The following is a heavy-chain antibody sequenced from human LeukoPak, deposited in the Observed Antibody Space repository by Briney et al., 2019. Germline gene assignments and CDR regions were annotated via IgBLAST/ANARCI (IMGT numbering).Heavy chain of an antibody. CDR1: GYSFTSYW. D-gene: IGHD3-22*01. CDR3: ARRKYYYEDRDAFDI. J-gene: IGHJ3*02. Sequence: GESLKISCKGSGYSFTSYWMSWVRQAPGKGLEWVANIKQDGSEKYYVDSVKGRFTISRDNAKNSLYLQMNSLRAEDTAVYYCARRKYYYEDRDAFDIWGQGTMVTVSS. CDR2: IKQDGSEK. V-gene: IGHV3-7*01.